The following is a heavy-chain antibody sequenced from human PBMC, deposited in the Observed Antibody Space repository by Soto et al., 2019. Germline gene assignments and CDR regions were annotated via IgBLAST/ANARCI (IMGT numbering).Heavy chain of an antibody. D-gene: IGHD5-12*01. CDR3: ARGLGATINYFDY. Sequence: ASVKVSCKVSGYTLTELSMHWVRQAPGKGLEWMGGFDPEDGETIYAQKFQGRVTMTEDTSKNQFSLKLSSVTAADTAVYYCARGLGATINYFDYWGQGTLVTVSS. J-gene: IGHJ4*02. CDR1: GYTLTELS. V-gene: IGHV1-24*01. CDR2: FDPEDGET.